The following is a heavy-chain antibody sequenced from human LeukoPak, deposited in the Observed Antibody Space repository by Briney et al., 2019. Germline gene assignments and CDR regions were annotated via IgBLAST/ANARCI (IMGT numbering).Heavy chain of an antibody. J-gene: IGHJ4*02. D-gene: IGHD3-22*01. CDR2: IRSSGGST. CDR1: GFTFSSYA. CDR3: ARASFDGSGYFFYPPDY. Sequence: GGSLRLSCAASGFTFSSYAMTWVRQAPGKGLEWVSGIRSSGGSTYFADSVKGRFTISRDNSKNTLYLQMNSLRAEDTAVYYCARASFDGSGYFFYPPDYWGQGTLVTVSS. V-gene: IGHV3-23*01.